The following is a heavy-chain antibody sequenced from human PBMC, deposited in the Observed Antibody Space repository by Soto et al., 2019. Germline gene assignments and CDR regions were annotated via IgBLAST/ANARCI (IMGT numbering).Heavy chain of an antibody. CDR2: IDWDDDK. CDR1: GFSLSTSGMC. J-gene: IGHJ6*02. Sequence: ESGPTLVNPTQTLTLTCTFSGFSLSTSGMCVSWIRQPPGKALEWLALIDWDDDKYYSTSLKTRLTISKDTSKNQVVLTMTNMDPVDTATYYCARHSSSSRWDYYYYGMDVWGQGTTVTVSS. D-gene: IGHD6-6*01. CDR3: ARHSSSSRWDYYYYGMDV. V-gene: IGHV2-70*01.